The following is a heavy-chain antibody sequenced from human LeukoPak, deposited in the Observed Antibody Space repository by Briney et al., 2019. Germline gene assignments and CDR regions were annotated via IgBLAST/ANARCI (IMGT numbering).Heavy chain of an antibody. CDR1: GFTFSSYA. D-gene: IGHD3-22*01. Sequence: GRSLRLSCAAPGFTFSSYAMHWVRQAPGKGLEWVAVISYDGSNKYYADSVKGRFTISRDNSKNTLYLQMNSLRAEDTAVYYCAKDRAYYSDSSGYYLVRAYDYWGXGTLVTVSS. CDR2: ISYDGSNK. V-gene: IGHV3-30*04. CDR3: AKDRAYYSDSSGYYLVRAYDY. J-gene: IGHJ4*01.